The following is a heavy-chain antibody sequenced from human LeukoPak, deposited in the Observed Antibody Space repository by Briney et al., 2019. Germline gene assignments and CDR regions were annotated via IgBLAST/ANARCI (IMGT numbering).Heavy chain of an antibody. CDR1: GGSISSSSYY. V-gene: IGHV4-39*01. CDR3: ARLGPVWVQGEDY. D-gene: IGHD3-10*01. CDR2: IYYSGST. J-gene: IGHJ4*02. Sequence: SETLSLTCTVSGGSISSSSYYWGWIRQPPGKGLEWIGSIYYSGSTYYNPSLKSRVTISVDTSKNQFSLKLGSVTAAGTAVYYCARLGPVWVQGEDYWGQGTLVTVSS.